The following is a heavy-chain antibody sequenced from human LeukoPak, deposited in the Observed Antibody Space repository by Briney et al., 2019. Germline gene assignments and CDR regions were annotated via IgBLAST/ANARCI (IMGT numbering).Heavy chain of an antibody. CDR2: INPNSGGT. J-gene: IGHJ5*02. CDR1: GYTFTGYY. D-gene: IGHD6-13*01. CDR3: ARAPPAAVDWFDP. Sequence: GASVKVSCKASGYTFTGYYMHWVRQAPGQGLEWMGWINPNSGGTNYAQKFQGRVTMTRDTSISTAYMELRSLRSDDTAVYYCARAPPAAVDWFDPWGQGTLVTVSS. V-gene: IGHV1-2*02.